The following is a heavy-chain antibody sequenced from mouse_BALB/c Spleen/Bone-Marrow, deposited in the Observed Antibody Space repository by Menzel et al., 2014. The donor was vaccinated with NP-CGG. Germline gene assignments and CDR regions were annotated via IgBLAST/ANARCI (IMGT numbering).Heavy chain of an antibody. CDR1: GFSFSNYG. CDR2: ISGDGRYP. D-gene: IGHD2-12*01. V-gene: IGHV5-9-2*01. CDR3: ARHAYYKQTEVCFVS. J-gene: IGHJ3*01. Sequence: EVQRVESGGGLVKSGGSLNLSCAASGFSFSNYGMSWVRQTPTKRLGRVATISGDGRYPLYADGVKGRFTSSRSKAKNNLYRKLSSLRSEDTALYYCARHAYYKQTEVCFVSWGQRTLVTVSA.